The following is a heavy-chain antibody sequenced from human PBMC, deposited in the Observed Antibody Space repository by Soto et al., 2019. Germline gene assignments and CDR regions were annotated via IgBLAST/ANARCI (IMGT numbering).Heavy chain of an antibody. CDR1: GGXXSXXA. CDR2: IIPISGTA. J-gene: IGHJ6*02. D-gene: IGHD2-2*01. Sequence: XXXSCXASGGXXSXXAIXXXXXXXXQGLEWXGGIIPISGTANYAQKFQGRVTITADESTSTAYMELSSXXSEXXAVYYCARSQGSSTSLEIYYYYYYGMDVWGQGTTVTVSS. CDR3: ARSQGSSTSLEIYYYYYYGMDV. V-gene: IGHV1-69*01.